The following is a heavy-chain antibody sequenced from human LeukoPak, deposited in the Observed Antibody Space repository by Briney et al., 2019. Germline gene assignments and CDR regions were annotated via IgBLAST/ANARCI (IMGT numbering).Heavy chain of an antibody. CDR3: ARGRHTGGQLGTHRQRAHYYYYYMDV. J-gene: IGHJ6*03. CDR1: GFTFSSYS. CDR2: ISSSSSYI. V-gene: IGHV3-21*01. Sequence: PGGSLRLSCAGSGFTFSSYSMNWVRQAPGKGLEWVSSISSSSSYIYYADSVKGRFTISRDNARNSLYLQMNSLRAEDTAVYYCARGRHTGGQLGTHRQRAHYYYYYMDVWGKGTTVTVSS. D-gene: IGHD6-6*01.